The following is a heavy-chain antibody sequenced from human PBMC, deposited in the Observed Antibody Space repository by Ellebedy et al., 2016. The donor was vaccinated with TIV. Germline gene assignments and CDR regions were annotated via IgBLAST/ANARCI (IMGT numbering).Heavy chain of an antibody. V-gene: IGHV3-7*03. J-gene: IGHJ4*02. CDR2: VNQDGSDR. CDR3: ARDFGDF. Sequence: GESLKISCAASGFTFSTYWMTWVRQAPGKGLEWVANVNQDGSDRNYVDSVKGRFTISRDNAKNSLYLQMNSLRAEDTALYYCARDFGDFWGQGTLVTVSP. D-gene: IGHD3-10*01. CDR1: GFTFSTYW.